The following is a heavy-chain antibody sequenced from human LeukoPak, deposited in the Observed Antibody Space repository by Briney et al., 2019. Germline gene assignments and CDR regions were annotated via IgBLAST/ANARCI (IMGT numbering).Heavy chain of an antibody. Sequence: PGESLKISCKGSGYSFTNYWIAWVRQMPGKGLEWMGIIYPGDSDARYSPSFQGQVTISADKSISTAHLQWSSLKASDTAMYYRARHPGGRFPYYFDYWGQGTLVTVSS. D-gene: IGHD3-16*01. V-gene: IGHV5-51*01. CDR2: IYPGDSDA. CDR1: GYSFTNYW. J-gene: IGHJ4*02. CDR3: ARHPGGRFPYYFDY.